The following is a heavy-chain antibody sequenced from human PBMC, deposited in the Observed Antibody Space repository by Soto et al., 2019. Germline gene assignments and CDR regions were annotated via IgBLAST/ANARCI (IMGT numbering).Heavy chain of an antibody. CDR2: IIPIFGTA. V-gene: IGHV1-69*13. J-gene: IGHJ5*02. D-gene: IGHD2-15*01. Sequence: SLKVSCKASGGTFSSYAISWVRQAPGQGLEWMGGIIPIFGTANYAQKFQGRVTITADESTSTAYMELSSLRSEDTAVYYCARGFRSGDADWFDPWGQGTLVTVSS. CDR1: GGTFSSYA. CDR3: ARGFRSGDADWFDP.